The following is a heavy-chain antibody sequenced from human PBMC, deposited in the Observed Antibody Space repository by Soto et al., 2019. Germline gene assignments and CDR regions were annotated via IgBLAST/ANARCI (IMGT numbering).Heavy chain of an antibody. J-gene: IGHJ4*02. Sequence: QVQLVQSGAEMKQPGASVKLSCQASGYIFIHCFMHWVRQAPGQGLEWMGGINPSSGTTTYAQKFQGRVTVTRDTSTGTVYMELSSLGSGDTAMYYCARSLGETTSLFDYWGQGSLVTVSA. CDR2: INPSSGTT. CDR1: GYIFIHCF. D-gene: IGHD1-26*01. V-gene: IGHV1-46*01. CDR3: ARSLGETTSLFDY.